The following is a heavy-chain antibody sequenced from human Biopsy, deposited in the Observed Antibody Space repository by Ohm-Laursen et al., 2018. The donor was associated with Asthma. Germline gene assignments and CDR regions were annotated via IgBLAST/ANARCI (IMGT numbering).Heavy chain of an antibody. CDR1: GYMFINYA. CDR2: INSDNGNT. Sequence: ASVKVSCKVSGYMFINYAMHWVRQAPGQRLEWMGWINSDNGNTKYSQNFQGRVTIIRDTSASTAYMDLRSLRSEDTAMYYCARTYYDFLTGQVNDAFALWGQGTMVTVSS. CDR3: ARTYYDFLTGQVNDAFAL. V-gene: IGHV1-3*01. D-gene: IGHD3-9*01. J-gene: IGHJ3*01.